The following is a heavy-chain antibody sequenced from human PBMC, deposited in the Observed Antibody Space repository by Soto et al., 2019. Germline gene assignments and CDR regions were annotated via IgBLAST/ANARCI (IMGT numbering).Heavy chain of an antibody. CDR2: IYWDDDT. V-gene: IGHV2-5*02. D-gene: IGHD3-22*01. CDR3: GHSLTMITFDN. Sequence: SVPTRLNPPQAPRLPCTCSGFSLRHRGVGVGWIRQPPGKALEWLALIYWDDDTRYSPSLKSRLTRTKDTSKNQVVLKLINLDPADTATYSCGHSLTMITFDNEGRGSLV. J-gene: IGHJ4*01. CDR1: GFSLRHRGVG.